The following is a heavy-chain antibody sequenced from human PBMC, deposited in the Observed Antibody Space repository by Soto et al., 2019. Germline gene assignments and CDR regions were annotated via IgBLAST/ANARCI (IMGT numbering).Heavy chain of an antibody. CDR3: ATGGNNWFDP. CDR2: INPNSGGT. D-gene: IGHD7-27*01. Sequence: TSVKVSCKASGYTFTGYYMHWVRQAPGQGLEWMGWINPNSGGTNYAQKFQGRVTMTEDTSTDTAYMELSSLRSEDTAVYYCATGGNNWFDPWGQGTLVTVSS. CDR1: GYTFTGYY. J-gene: IGHJ5*02. V-gene: IGHV1-2*02.